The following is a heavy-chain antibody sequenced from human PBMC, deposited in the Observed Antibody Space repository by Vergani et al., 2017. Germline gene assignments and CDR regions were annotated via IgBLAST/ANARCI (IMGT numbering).Heavy chain of an antibody. CDR1: GGSISSGDHC. CDR3: ARVDTEVPATSHFYYMDV. J-gene: IGHJ6*03. CDR2: IFYSGTT. Sequence: QVQLQESGPGVVKPSQTLSLTCAVSGGSISSGDHCWTWIRQRPGNGLEWIGYIFYSGTTYDNPSPRSRLTISVDTSQNQFSLKLRSVTAADTAVYYCARVDTEVPATSHFYYMDVWGKGTTVVVSS. V-gene: IGHV4-31*11. D-gene: IGHD5-18*01.